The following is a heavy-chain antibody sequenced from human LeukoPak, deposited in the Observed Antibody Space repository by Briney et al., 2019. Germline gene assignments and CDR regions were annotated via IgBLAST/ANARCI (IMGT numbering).Heavy chain of an antibody. CDR3: ASGGWYGGYYFDY. J-gene: IGHJ4*02. V-gene: IGHV1-8*01. D-gene: IGHD6-19*01. CDR2: MNPNSGNT. CDR1: GYTFTSYD. Sequence: ASVKVSCKASGYTFTSYDINWVRQAPGQGLEWMGWMNPNSGNTGYAQKFQGRVTMTRNTSISTAYMELSSLRSGDTAVYYCASGGWYGGYYFDYWGQGTLVTVSS.